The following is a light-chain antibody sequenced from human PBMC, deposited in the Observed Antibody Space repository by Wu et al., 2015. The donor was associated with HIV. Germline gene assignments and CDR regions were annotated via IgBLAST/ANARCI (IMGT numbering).Light chain of an antibody. Sequence: EIVMTQSPATLSVSPGESVTLSCRASQNVGSNLAWYQQKPGQAPRLLISGAIYQGHWSSQPGSVAGGSGTDFTLTISSLEPEDFAVYYCQQRSNWPPLTFGGGTEGGDQT. CDR2: GAI. V-gene: IGKV3-11*01. CDR1: QNVGSN. J-gene: IGKJ4*01. CDR3: QQRSNWPPLT.